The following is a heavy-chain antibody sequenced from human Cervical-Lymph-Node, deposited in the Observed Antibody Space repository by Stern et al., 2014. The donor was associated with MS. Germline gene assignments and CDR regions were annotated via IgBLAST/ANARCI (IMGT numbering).Heavy chain of an antibody. V-gene: IGHV3-7*01. CDR3: ARGSDT. CDR1: GFTFSSYW. D-gene: IGHD2-15*01. J-gene: IGHJ5*02. CDR2: IKEDGSET. Sequence: EVQLVESGGGLVQPGGSLRLPCAASGFTFSSYWMNWVRQAPGKGLEWVANIKEDGSETYYVDSVKGRFAISRDNAKNSLYLQMNSLRAEDTAVYYCARGSDTWGQGTLVTVSS.